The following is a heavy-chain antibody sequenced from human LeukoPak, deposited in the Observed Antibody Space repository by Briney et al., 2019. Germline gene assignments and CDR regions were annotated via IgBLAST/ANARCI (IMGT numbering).Heavy chain of an antibody. V-gene: IGHV3-7*01. CDR2: IKQDGSEK. J-gene: IGHJ6*04. CDR3: AELGITMIGGV. Sequence: GGSLRLSCGASGFTFSRYWMSWVRQAPGKGLEWVANIKQDGSEKHYVDSVKGRFTISRDNAKNSLYLQMNSLRAEDTAVYYCAELGITMIGGVWGKGTTVTISS. D-gene: IGHD3-10*02. CDR1: GFTFSRYW.